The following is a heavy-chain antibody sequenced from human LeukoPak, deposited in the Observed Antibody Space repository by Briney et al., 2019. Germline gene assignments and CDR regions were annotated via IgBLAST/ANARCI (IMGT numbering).Heavy chain of an antibody. D-gene: IGHD6-13*01. Sequence: SETLSLTCTVSGGSISSYYWSWIRQPPGKGLEWIGYIYYSGSTNYNPSLKSRLTISVDTSKNQFSLKLSSVTAADTAVYYCARDRASAAYSSSWGPFDPWGQGTLVTVSS. CDR2: IYYSGST. CDR3: ARDRASAAYSSSWGPFDP. CDR1: GGSISSYY. V-gene: IGHV4-59*01. J-gene: IGHJ5*02.